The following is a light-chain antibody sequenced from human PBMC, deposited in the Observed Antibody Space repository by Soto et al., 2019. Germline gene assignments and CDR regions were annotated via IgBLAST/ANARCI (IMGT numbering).Light chain of an antibody. J-gene: IGLJ3*02. CDR3: LLVYGGTWV. V-gene: IGLV7-46*01. CDR2: DTR. CDR1: TGVVTSGHY. Sequence: QAVVTQEPSLTVSPGETVTLTCGSSTGVVTSGHYPYWFQQKPGQAPRTLIYDTRNILSWTPARFAGSLLGGKAALTLSGVRPEDEADYYCLLVYGGTWVFGGGTKLTVL.